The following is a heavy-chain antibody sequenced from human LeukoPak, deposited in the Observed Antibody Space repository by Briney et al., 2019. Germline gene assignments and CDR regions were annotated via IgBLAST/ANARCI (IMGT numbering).Heavy chain of an antibody. D-gene: IGHD3-22*01. CDR3: AKHQYYDTSGFPTSLDS. V-gene: IGHV3-23*01. Sequence: GGSLRLSCAVSGFAFSSYAMSWVRQAPGRGLEWASVISGSGGSTTYADSVKGRFTISRDNSKNTLHLQMNSLRAEDTAVYYCAKHQYYDTSGFPTSLDSWGQGTLVTVSS. J-gene: IGHJ4*02. CDR1: GFAFSSYA. CDR2: ISGSGGST.